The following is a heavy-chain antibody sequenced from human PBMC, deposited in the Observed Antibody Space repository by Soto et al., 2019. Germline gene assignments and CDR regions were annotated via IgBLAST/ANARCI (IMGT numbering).Heavy chain of an antibody. CDR1: GFTFNHYA. D-gene: IGHD3-10*01. Sequence: EVQLLESGGGLVHPGGSLRLSCAASGFTFNHYAMSWVRQAPGKGLEWVSAISGSGDKTYHADSLKGRLAISRDNSKTTLFLQLNNLSADDTSVYYCAKDRGAFWGFTNWGLGTLVTVSS. J-gene: IGHJ4*02. CDR2: ISGSGDKT. CDR3: AKDRGAFWGFTN. V-gene: IGHV3-23*01.